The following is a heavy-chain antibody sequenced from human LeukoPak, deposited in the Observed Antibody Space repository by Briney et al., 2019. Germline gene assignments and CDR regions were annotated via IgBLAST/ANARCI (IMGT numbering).Heavy chain of an antibody. Sequence: GGSLRLSCAGSGFSFSDYTMNWVRQAPGKGLEWVSSISSSSSYIYYADSVKGRFTISRDNAKNSLYLQMNSLRAEDTAVYYCARGYGRADYWGQGTLVNVSS. D-gene: IGHD5-18*01. CDR2: ISSSSSYI. V-gene: IGHV3-21*01. CDR3: ARGYGRADY. CDR1: GFSFSDYT. J-gene: IGHJ4*02.